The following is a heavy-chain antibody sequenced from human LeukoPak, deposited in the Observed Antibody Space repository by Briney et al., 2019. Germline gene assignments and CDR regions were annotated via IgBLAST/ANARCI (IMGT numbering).Heavy chain of an antibody. CDR3: ARDVEMATIRDAFDI. D-gene: IGHD5-24*01. Sequence: GGSLRLSCAASGFTVSSNYMSWVRQAPGKGLEWVSVIYSGGSTYYADSVKGRFTISGDNSKNTLYLQMNSLRAENTAVYYCARDVEMATIRDAFDIWGQGTMVTVPS. CDR2: IYSGGST. V-gene: IGHV3-66*01. CDR1: GFTVSSNY. J-gene: IGHJ3*02.